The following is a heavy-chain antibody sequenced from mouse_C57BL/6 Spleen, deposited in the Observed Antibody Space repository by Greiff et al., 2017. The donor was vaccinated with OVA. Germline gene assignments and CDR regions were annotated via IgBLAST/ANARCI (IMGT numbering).Heavy chain of an antibody. CDR2: FYPGSGSI. Sequence: QVHVQQPGAELVKPGASVKLSCKASGYTFTGYTIHWVKQRPGQGLEWIGWFYPGSGSIKYNENFKGKATLTADKSSSTVYMALSRLTSEDSAVYVCESHERGITADDIDYWGQGTTLTVSS. D-gene: IGHD1-1*01. V-gene: IGHV1-62-2*01. J-gene: IGHJ2*01. CDR1: GYTFTGYT. CDR3: ESHERGITADDIDY.